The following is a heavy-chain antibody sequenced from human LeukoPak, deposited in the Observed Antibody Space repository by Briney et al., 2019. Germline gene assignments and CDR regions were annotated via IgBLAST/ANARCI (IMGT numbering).Heavy chain of an antibody. Sequence: SETLSLTCSVSGGSISNYYWSWIRQSAGKGLEWIGRTHTTGDTNYNPSLKSRVTMSADMSKNQLSLRLTSVTAADTAVYYCARETTAAGHPFYFDYWGQGLLVTVSA. CDR2: THTTGDT. CDR3: ARETTAAGHPFYFDY. J-gene: IGHJ4*02. D-gene: IGHD6-19*01. CDR1: GGSISNYY. V-gene: IGHV4-4*07.